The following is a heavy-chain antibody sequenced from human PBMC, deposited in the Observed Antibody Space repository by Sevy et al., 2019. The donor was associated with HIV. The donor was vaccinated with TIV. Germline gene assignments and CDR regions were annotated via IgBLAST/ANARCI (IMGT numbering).Heavy chain of an antibody. Sequence: GGSLRLSCAASAITFSNYAMSWVRQAPGKGLEWVSAISGSGGGTYYADSVKGRFTISRDNSKNTLYLQMNSLRAEDTDVYYCAKEDCSGGTCYGGFDYWGQGTLVTVSS. CDR1: AITFSNYA. J-gene: IGHJ4*02. V-gene: IGHV3-23*01. CDR2: ISGSGGGT. D-gene: IGHD2-15*01. CDR3: AKEDCSGGTCYGGFDY.